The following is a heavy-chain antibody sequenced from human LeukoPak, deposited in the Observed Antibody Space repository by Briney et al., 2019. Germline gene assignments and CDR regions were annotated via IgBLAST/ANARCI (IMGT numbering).Heavy chain of an antibody. CDR2: INHSGST. Sequence: PSETLSLTCAVYGGSFSGYYWSWIRQPPGKGLEWIGEINHSGSTNYNPSLKSRVTISVDTSKNQFSLKLSSVTAADTAVYYCARESVGIGRPFDYWGQGTLVTVSS. CDR1: GGSFSGYY. V-gene: IGHV4-34*01. CDR3: ARESVGIGRPFDY. D-gene: IGHD1-26*01. J-gene: IGHJ4*02.